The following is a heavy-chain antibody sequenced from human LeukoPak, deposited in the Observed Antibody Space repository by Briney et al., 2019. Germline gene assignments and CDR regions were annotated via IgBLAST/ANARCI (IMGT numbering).Heavy chain of an antibody. D-gene: IGHD6-19*01. V-gene: IGHV4-34*01. Sequence: SETLSLTCAVYGGSFSGYYWSWIRQPPGKGLEWIGEINHSGSTNYNPSLKSQVTISVDTSKNQFSLKLSSVTAADTAVYYCAREAVAGIDYWGQGTLVTVSS. CDR1: GGSFSGYY. CDR3: AREAVAGIDY. CDR2: INHSGST. J-gene: IGHJ4*02.